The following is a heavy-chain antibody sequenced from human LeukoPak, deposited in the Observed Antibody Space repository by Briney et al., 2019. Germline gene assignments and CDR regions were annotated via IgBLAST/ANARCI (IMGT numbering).Heavy chain of an antibody. D-gene: IGHD4-17*01. Sequence: PSQTLSLTCTVSGGSISSGSYYWSWIRQPAGKGLEWIGHIYTSGSTNYNPSLKSRVTISVDTSKNQFSLKLSSVTAADTAVYYCARVPYYGDSMNELGTFDYWGQGTLVTVSS. V-gene: IGHV4-61*09. J-gene: IGHJ4*02. CDR1: GGSISSGSYY. CDR3: ARVPYYGDSMNELGTFDY. CDR2: IYTSGST.